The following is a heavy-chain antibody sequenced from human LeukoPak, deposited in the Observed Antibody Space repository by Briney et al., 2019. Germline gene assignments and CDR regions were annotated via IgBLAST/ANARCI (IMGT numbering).Heavy chain of an antibody. CDR3: ASYNYYDSSNYPGF. J-gene: IGHJ4*02. CDR1: GFTFSNYL. V-gene: IGHV3-7*01. CDR2: IKQDGSEK. Sequence: GGSLRLSCAASGFTFSNYLMSWVRQAPGKGLEWVANIKQDGSEKYYVDSVKGRFTISRDNAKNSLYLQMNSLRAEDTAVYYCASYNYYDSSNYPGFWGQGTLVTVSS. D-gene: IGHD3-22*01.